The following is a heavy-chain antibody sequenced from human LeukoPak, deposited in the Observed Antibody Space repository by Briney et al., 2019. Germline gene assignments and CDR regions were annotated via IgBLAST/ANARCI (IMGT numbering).Heavy chain of an antibody. Sequence: GGSLRLSCAASGFTFSSYAMHWVRQAPGKGLEWVAVISYDGSNKYYADSVKGRFTISRDNSKNTLYLEMNSLRAEDTAVYYCAKDIGSYYDYWGQGILVTVSS. D-gene: IGHD3-10*01. CDR2: ISYDGSNK. J-gene: IGHJ4*02. CDR1: GFTFSSYA. V-gene: IGHV3-30*04. CDR3: AKDIGSYYDY.